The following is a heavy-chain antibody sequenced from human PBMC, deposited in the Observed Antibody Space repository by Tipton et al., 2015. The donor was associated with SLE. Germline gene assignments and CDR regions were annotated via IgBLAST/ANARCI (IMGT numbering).Heavy chain of an antibody. Sequence: TLSLTCAVYGGSFSGYYWSWTRQPPGKGLEWIGEINHSGSTNYNPSLKSRVTISVDTSKNQFSLKLSSVTAADTAVYYCARRSSGWYGYWGQGTLVTVSS. CDR3: ARRSSGWYGY. V-gene: IGHV4-34*01. CDR2: INHSGST. D-gene: IGHD6-19*01. J-gene: IGHJ4*02. CDR1: GGSFSGYY.